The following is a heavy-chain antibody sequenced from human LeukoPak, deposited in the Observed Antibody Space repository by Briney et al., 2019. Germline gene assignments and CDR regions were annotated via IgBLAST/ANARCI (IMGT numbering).Heavy chain of an antibody. V-gene: IGHV3-74*01. D-gene: IGHD3-10*01. J-gene: IGHJ4*02. CDR2: INSDGSST. CDR3: ARDGSGSYYPDY. CDR1: GFTFSSYW. Sequence: GGSLRLSCAASGFTFSSYWMHWVRQAPGMGLVWDSRINSDGSSTSYADSVKGRFTISRDNAKNTLYLQMNSLRAEDTAVYYCARDGSGSYYPDYWGQGTLVTVSS.